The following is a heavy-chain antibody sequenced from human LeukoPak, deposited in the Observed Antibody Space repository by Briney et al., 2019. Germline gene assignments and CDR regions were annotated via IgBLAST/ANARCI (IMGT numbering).Heavy chain of an antibody. V-gene: IGHV3-23*01. CDR2: ISGSGGST. D-gene: IGHD3-10*01. CDR1: VLTFSSYA. Sequence: GGSLRLSCAASVLTFSSYAMCWVRQAPGKGLEWVSVISGSGGSTYYADSVKGRFTISRDNSKNTLYLQMNSLRAEDTAVYYCAKSLRFEDYTNLCFDYWGQGTLVTVSS. CDR3: AKSLRFEDYTNLCFDY. J-gene: IGHJ4*02.